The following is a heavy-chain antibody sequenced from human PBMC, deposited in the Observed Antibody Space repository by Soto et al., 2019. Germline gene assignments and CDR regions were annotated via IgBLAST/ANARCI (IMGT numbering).Heavy chain of an antibody. Sequence: VQLQQSGPGLVKPSQTLSLTCAISGDSVSSNHATWDWIRQSPSRGLEWLGRTYYRSKWYYDYALSVKSRKTTSPITSNNALSLQLNSATQDDKAVYYCVRLIGNSWLDSWGQGTLVTVSS. D-gene: IGHD3-16*01. V-gene: IGHV6-1*01. CDR2: TYYRSKWYY. CDR3: VRLIGNSWLDS. J-gene: IGHJ5*01. CDR1: GDSVSSNHAT.